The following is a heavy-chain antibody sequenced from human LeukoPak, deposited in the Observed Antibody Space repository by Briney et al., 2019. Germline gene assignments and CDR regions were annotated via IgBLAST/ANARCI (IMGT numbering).Heavy chain of an antibody. D-gene: IGHD2-21*02. CDR1: GFTFSNYD. V-gene: IGHV3-64D*09. J-gene: IGHJ4*02. Sequence: PGGSLRLSCSASGFTFSNYDMYWVRQAPGKGLEYVSAISSNAGNTYYADSVKGRFTISRDNSKNTLYLQMSSLRTEDTAIYYCVKAITVSANFDCWGQGTLVTVSS. CDR3: VKAITVSANFDC. CDR2: ISSNAGNT.